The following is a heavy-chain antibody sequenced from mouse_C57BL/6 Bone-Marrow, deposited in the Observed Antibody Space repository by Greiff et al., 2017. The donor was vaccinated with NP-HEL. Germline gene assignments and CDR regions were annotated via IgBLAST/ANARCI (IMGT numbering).Heavy chain of an antibody. V-gene: IGHV1-72*01. CDR2: IDPNSGGT. Sequence: VQLQQPGAELVKPGASVKLSCKASGYTFTSYWMHWVKQRPGRGLEWIGRIDPNSGGTKYNEKFKSKATLTVDQSSSTAYMQLSSLTSEDSAVYYCARDGYDWFAYWGQGTLVTVSA. J-gene: IGHJ3*01. CDR1: GYTFTSYW. D-gene: IGHD2-2*01. CDR3: ARDGYDWFAY.